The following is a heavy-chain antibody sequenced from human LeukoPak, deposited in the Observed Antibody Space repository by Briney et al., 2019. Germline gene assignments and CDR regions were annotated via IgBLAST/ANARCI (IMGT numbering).Heavy chain of an antibody. J-gene: IGHJ4*02. CDR2: IVGSSSNI. CDR1: GFSFSTYS. CDR3: ATDSPETAAVDY. Sequence: RPGGSLRLSCTASGFSFSTYSMNWVRQAPGKRLEWVSYIVGSSSNIYYADSVKGRFTISRDNVKNSLYLQMDSLRAEDTAVYYCATDSPETAAVDYWGQGTLVTVYS. D-gene: IGHD1-1*01. V-gene: IGHV3-48*04.